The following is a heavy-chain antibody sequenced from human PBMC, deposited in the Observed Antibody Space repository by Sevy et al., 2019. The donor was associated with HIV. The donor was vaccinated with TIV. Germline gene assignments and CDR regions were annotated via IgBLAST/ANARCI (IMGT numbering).Heavy chain of an antibody. V-gene: IGHV3-11*01. D-gene: IGHD2-2*03. CDR1: GFILSDYY. CDR3: ARDPLLGIAREVARGGY. CDR2: ISRSGIT. J-gene: IGHJ4*02. Sequence: GGSLRLSCSGSGFILSDYYMSWIRQAPGRGLEWVSYISRSGITYYADSVEGRFTISRDNARNSLYLQMNSLRADDTAVYYCARDPLLGIAREVARGGYWGQGSLVTVSS.